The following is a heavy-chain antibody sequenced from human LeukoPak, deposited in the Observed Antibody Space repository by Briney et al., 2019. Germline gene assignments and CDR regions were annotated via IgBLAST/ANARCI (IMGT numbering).Heavy chain of an antibody. Sequence: PGGSLRLSCAASGFTFSSYAMSWVRQAPGKGLEWVSAISGSGGSTYYADSVKGRFTISRDNSKNTLYLQTNSLRAEDTAVYYCARRRDSGSLQHFDYWGQGTLVTVSS. V-gene: IGHV3-23*01. D-gene: IGHD1-26*01. CDR1: GFTFSSYA. CDR2: ISGSGGST. CDR3: ARRRDSGSLQHFDY. J-gene: IGHJ4*02.